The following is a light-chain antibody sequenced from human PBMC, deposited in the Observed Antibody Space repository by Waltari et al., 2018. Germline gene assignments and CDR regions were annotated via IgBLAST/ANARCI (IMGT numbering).Light chain of an antibody. CDR3: QVWDSSSDPGVV. CDR1: NIGSKS. CDR2: DDS. V-gene: IGLV3-21*03. J-gene: IGLJ2*01. Sequence: SYVLTQPPSVSVAPGKTARITCGGNNIGSKSVHWYQQKPGQAPVLVVYDDSDRSSGCTERYYGSNSGETATLTISRVEAGDEAVYYCQVWDSSSDPGVVFGGGTKLTVL.